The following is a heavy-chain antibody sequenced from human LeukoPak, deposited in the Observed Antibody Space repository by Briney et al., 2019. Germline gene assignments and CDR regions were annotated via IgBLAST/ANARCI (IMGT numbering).Heavy chain of an antibody. CDR1: RFTVSSNC. CDR2: IYSADST. D-gene: IGHD7-27*01. V-gene: IGHV3-53*01. CDR3: ARDGDGPGGNFDY. Sequence: GGSLRLSCAASRFTVSSNCMSWVRQAPGKGLEWVSIIYSADSTYADSARDRFTISRDNSKNTVYLQMNSLRAEDTAVYYCARDGDGPGGNFDYWGQGTLVTVSS. J-gene: IGHJ4*02.